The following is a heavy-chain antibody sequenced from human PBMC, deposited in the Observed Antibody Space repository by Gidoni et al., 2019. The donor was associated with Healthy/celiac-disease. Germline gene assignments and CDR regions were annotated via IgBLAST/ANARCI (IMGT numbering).Heavy chain of an antibody. D-gene: IGHD7-27*01. Sequence: QVQLQESGPGLVKPSEPLSLTCTVSGGSISSYSWSWIRQPPGQGLEWIGYIYYSGSTNYNPSLKSRVTISVDTSKNQFSLKLSSVTAADTAVYYCARNPPWAEGGGWRRPGDRGYYYYYYMDVWGKGTTVTVSS. V-gene: IGHV4-59*01. CDR3: ARNPPWAEGGGWRRPGDRGYYYYYYMDV. CDR1: GGSISSYS. CDR2: IYYSGST. J-gene: IGHJ6*03.